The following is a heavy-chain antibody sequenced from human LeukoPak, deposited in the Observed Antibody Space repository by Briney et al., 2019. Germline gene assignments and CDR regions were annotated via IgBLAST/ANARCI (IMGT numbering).Heavy chain of an antibody. D-gene: IGHD3-10*01. V-gene: IGHV3-23*01. J-gene: IGHJ6*02. CDR3: AKGGSGSYWSYGMDV. CDR1: GFTFSSYA. CDR2: ISGSGGST. Sequence: GGSLRLSCAASGFTFSSYAMSWVRQAPGKGLEWVSGISGSGGSTCYADSGKGRFTIFRDNSKNTLYLQMNSMRAEDTAVYYCAKGGSGSYWSYGMDVWGQGTTVTVSS.